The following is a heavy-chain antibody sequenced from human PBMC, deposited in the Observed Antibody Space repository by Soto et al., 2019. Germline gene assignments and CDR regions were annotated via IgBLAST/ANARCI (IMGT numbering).Heavy chain of an antibody. CDR2: IYYSGST. J-gene: IGHJ6*03. CDR3: ARDRGGLRYFDWYDPYYYYMDV. Sequence: SETLSLTCTVSGGSISSYYWSWIRQPPGKGLKWIGYIYYSGSTNYNPSLKSLVTISVDTSKNQFSLKLSSVTAADTAVYYCARDRGGLRYFDWYDPYYYYMDVWGKGTTVTVSS. CDR1: GGSISSYY. D-gene: IGHD3-9*01. V-gene: IGHV4-59*01.